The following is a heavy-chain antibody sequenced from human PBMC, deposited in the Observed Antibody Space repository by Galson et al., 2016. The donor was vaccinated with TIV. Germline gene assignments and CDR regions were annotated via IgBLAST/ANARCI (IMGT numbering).Heavy chain of an antibody. CDR2: MFYTGSH. V-gene: IGHV4-59*01. J-gene: IGHJ4*02. CDR3: ARGGTATTPPGFDF. CDR1: GASIDSYY. D-gene: IGHD4-17*01. Sequence: ETLSLTCPVSGASIDSYYWNWIRQPPGKGLEWIGYMFYTGSHNYNPSLKSRVTISADTSKNQFSLKLTSVTAADTAVYYCARGGTATTPPGFDFWGQGSLVAVSS.